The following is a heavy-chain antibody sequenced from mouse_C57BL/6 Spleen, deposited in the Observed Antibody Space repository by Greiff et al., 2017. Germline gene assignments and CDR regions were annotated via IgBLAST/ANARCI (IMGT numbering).Heavy chain of an antibody. D-gene: IGHD1-1*01. CDR1: GYSITSGYY. J-gene: IGHJ4*01. Sequence: ESGPGLVKPSQSLSLTCSVTGYSITSGYYWNWIRQFPGNKLEWMGYLSYDGSNNYNPSLKNRISLTRDTSKNQSFLKLTSVTTEDTATYDCARDGDYYGSSLYAMDYWGQGTSVTVSS. V-gene: IGHV3-6*01. CDR2: LSYDGSN. CDR3: ARDGDYYGSSLYAMDY.